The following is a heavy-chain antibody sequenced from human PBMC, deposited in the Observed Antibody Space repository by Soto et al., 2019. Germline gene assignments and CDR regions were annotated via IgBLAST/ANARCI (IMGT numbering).Heavy chain of an antibody. J-gene: IGHJ4*02. CDR2: INPSGGST. V-gene: IGHV1-46*01. D-gene: IGHD3-22*01. Sequence: ASVKVSCKASGYTFTSYYMHWVRQAPGQGLEWMGIINPSGGSTSYAQKFQGRVTMTRDTSTSTVYMELSSLRSEDTAVYYCARGEENYYDSSGYYYDDWGQGTLVTVAS. CDR3: ARGEENYYDSSGYYYDD. CDR1: GYTFTSYY.